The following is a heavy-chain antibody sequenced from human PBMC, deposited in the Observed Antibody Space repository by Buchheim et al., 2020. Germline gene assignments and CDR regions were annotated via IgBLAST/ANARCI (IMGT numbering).Heavy chain of an antibody. CDR2: ISASGAGT. Sequence: EVQLLESGGGLVQPGGSPRLSCAASGFTFTTSPMSWVRQAPGKGLEWVSAISASGAGTSYADSVKGRFTMPRANSKNTLYLQMNSLRVEDTAVYYCAKNSVHGDWPEYWGQGTL. CDR3: AKNSVHGDWPEY. V-gene: IGHV3-23*01. J-gene: IGHJ4*02. D-gene: IGHD4-17*01. CDR1: GFTFTTSP.